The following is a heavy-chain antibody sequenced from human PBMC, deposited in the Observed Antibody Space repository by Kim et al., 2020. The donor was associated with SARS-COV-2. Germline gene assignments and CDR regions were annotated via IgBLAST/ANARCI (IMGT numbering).Heavy chain of an antibody. CDR1: ADSVSSSGNS. V-gene: IGHV4-61*05. Sequence: SETLSLTCSVSADSVSSSGNSWGWVRQPPGKGLEWIGYVYYDGSSNYNPSLRSRATVSADKSKNQISLKLSFVTAADTAIYYCAGKARAHGQRWGYFDRWGRGTLVTVST. CDR2: VYYDGSS. D-gene: IGHD2-8*01. J-gene: IGHJ2*01. CDR3: AGKARAHGQRWGYFDR.